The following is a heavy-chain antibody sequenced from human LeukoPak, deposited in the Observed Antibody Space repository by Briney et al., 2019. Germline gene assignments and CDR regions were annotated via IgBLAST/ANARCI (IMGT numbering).Heavy chain of an antibody. CDR3: ARERGYDFWSGYYTFDY. J-gene: IGHJ4*02. Sequence: GASVTVSCKASGYTFTSYYMHWVRQAPGQGLEWMGIINPSGGSTSYAQKFQGRVTMTRDMSTSTVYMELSSLRSEDTAVYYCARERGYDFWSGYYTFDYWGQGTLVTVSS. CDR2: INPSGGST. V-gene: IGHV1-46*01. D-gene: IGHD3-3*01. CDR1: GYTFTSYY.